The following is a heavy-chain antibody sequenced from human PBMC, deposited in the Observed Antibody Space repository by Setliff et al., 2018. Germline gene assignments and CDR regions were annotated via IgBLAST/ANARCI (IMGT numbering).Heavy chain of an antibody. Sequence: GASVKVSCKASGHSLTSNHFHWGRQAPGKGLEWMGTINPNDGYTIYAPAFQRRVAMTTDTSTGTAYMELSGLTAADTAIYYCIVNMVRPVTGLDSWGPGTLVTVSS. CDR2: INPNDGYT. D-gene: IGHD2-15*01. J-gene: IGHJ4*02. CDR3: IVNMVRPVTGLDS. CDR1: GHSLTSNH. V-gene: IGHV1-46*01.